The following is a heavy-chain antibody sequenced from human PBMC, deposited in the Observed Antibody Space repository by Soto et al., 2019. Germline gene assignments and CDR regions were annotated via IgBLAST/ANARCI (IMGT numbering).Heavy chain of an antibody. CDR1: GFTFSSYG. CDR3: AKDLGAHSSSWYYLGLGWYYHYGMDV. Sequence: GGSLRLSCAASGFTFSSYGMHWVRQAPGKGLEWVAVISYDGSNKYYADSVKGRFTISRDNSKNTLYLQMNSLRAEDTAVYYCAKDLGAHSSSWYYLGLGWYYHYGMDVWGQGTTVTVSS. V-gene: IGHV3-30*18. J-gene: IGHJ6*02. CDR2: ISYDGSNK. D-gene: IGHD6-13*01.